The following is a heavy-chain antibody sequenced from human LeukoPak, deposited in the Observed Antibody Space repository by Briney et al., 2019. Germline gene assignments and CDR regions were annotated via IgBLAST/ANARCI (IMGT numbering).Heavy chain of an antibody. V-gene: IGHV4-4*07. D-gene: IGHD3-10*01. Sequence: SETLSLTCTVSGGSISSYYWSWIRQPAGKGLEWIGRIYTSGSTNYNPSLKSRVTMSVDTSKNQFSLKLSSMTAADTAVYYCARGGASGSRNWFDPWGQGTLVTVSS. CDR2: IYTSGST. J-gene: IGHJ5*02. CDR3: ARGGASGSRNWFDP. CDR1: GGSISSYY.